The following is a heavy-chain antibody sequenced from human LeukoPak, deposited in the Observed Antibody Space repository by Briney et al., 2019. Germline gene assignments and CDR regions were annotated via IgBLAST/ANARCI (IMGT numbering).Heavy chain of an antibody. CDR2: IYHSGST. CDR1: GGSISSGGYS. D-gene: IGHD3-3*01. Sequence: SETLSLTCAVSGGSISSGGYSWSWIRQPPGKGLEWIGYIYHSGSTYYNPSLKSRVTISVDTSKNQFSLKLSSVTAADTAVYYCARRVVELNIYNYWGQGTLVTVSS. J-gene: IGHJ4*02. CDR3: ARRVVELNIYNY. V-gene: IGHV4-30-2*01.